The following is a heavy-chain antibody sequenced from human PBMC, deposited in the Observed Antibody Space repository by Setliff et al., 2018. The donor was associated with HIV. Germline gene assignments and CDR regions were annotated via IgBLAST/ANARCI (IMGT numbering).Heavy chain of an antibody. CDR2: VNPDGSDT. CDR1: GFTFDDYT. J-gene: IGHJ4*02. Sequence: GGSLRLSCAASGFTFDDYTMHWVRQAPGKGLEWVSRVNPDGSDTTYADSLKGRFTISRDNAKNTFFLHMNSLRAEDTGVYYCARDPPWNYDSSGYPYYFDYWGQGTLVTVSS. CDR3: ARDPPWNYDSSGYPYYFDY. D-gene: IGHD3-22*01. V-gene: IGHV3-74*01.